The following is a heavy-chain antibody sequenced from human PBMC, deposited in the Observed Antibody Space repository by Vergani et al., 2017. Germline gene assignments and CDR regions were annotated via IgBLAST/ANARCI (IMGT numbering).Heavy chain of an antibody. V-gene: IGHV4-39*01. CDR3: ARQXPGSGWSPGDFDD. CDR2: IYYSGLT. J-gene: IGHJ4*02. D-gene: IGHD6-19*01. CDR1: NDSVSNTFYY. Sequence: QVQLQESGPGLVKPSETLSLTCTVSNDSVSNTFYYWGWIRQPPGKSLEWIGSIYYSGLTYYNPSLKSRVAISVDTSKNQFSLKVTSVTAADTAVYFCARQXPGSGWSPGDFDDWGQGILVTVSS.